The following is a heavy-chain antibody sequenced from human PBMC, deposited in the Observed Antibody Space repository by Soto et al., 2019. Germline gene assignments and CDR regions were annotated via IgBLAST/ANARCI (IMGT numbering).Heavy chain of an antibody. Sequence: GGSLRLSCAGSGFTSRWFGMNWVRQAPGKGLEWVARISNDGSNEYYVDSVKGRFTISRDNSKNTLYLQMNSLRAEDTAVYYCAREGYCSGGSCDYYYYGMDVWGQGTTVTVSS. J-gene: IGHJ6*02. CDR1: GFTSRWFG. V-gene: IGHV3-30*03. CDR2: ISNDGSNE. D-gene: IGHD2-15*01. CDR3: AREGYCSGGSCDYYYYGMDV.